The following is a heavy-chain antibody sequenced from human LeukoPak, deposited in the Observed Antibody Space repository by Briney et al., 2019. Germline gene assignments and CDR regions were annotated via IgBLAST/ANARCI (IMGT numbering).Heavy chain of an antibody. CDR3: ARGVEIAYYDSRDYFAH. Sequence: GGSLRLSCAASRSLVSHNYISWVRQAPGKGLEWVSTIYTAGATYYADSVRGRFTISRDTSKNTVSLQMNSLGAEDTAVYYCARGVEIAYYDSRDYFAHWGQGTLVTVSS. J-gene: IGHJ4*02. CDR2: IYTAGAT. D-gene: IGHD3-22*01. V-gene: IGHV3-66*01. CDR1: RSLVSHNY.